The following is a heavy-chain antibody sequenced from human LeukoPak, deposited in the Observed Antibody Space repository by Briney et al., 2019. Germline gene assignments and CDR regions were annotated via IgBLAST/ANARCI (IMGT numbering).Heavy chain of an antibody. J-gene: IGHJ6*02. CDR1: GGSISSYY. CDR2: IYYSGGT. CDR3: ARNVAYCGGDCYSANYYYYYGMDV. V-gene: IGHV4-59*01. Sequence: SETLSLTCSVSGGSISSYYWSWIRQPPGKGLEWIGYIYYSGGTNYNPSLKSRVTISVDTSKNQFSLKLSSVTAADTAVYYCARNVAYCGGDCYSANYYYYYGMDVWGQGTTATVSS. D-gene: IGHD2-21*02.